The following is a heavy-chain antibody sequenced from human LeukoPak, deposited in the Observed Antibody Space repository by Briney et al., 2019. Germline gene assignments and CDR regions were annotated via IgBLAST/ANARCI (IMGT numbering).Heavy chain of an antibody. CDR2: INHSGST. D-gene: IGHD3-3*01. CDR3: ARKATDQYDFWSGSWFDP. CDR1: GGSFSGYY. V-gene: IGHV4-34*01. J-gene: IGHJ5*02. Sequence: SETLSLTCAVYGGSFSGYYWSWIRQPPGKGLEWIGEINHSGSTNYNPSLKSRVTISVDTSKNQFSLKLSSVTAADTAVYYCARKATDQYDFWSGSWFDPWGQGTLVTVSS.